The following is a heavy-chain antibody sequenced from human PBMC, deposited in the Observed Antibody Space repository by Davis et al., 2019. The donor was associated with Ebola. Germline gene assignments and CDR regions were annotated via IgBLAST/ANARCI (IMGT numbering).Heavy chain of an antibody. CDR1: GFTFSSYD. CDR3: ARDRYSSSWLQGFDP. J-gene: IGHJ5*02. CDR2: IGTAGDT. V-gene: IGHV3-13*01. Sequence: GESLKISCAASGFTFSSYDMHWVRQATGKGLEWVSAIGTAGDTYYPGSVKGRFTISRDNAKNTLYLQMNSLRAEDTAVYYCARDRYSSSWLQGFDPWGQGTLVTVSS. D-gene: IGHD6-13*01.